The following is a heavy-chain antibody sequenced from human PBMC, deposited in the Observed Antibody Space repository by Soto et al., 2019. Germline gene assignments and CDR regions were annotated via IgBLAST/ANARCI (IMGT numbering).Heavy chain of an antibody. J-gene: IGHJ4*02. CDR2: ISSSSSTI. V-gene: IGHV3-48*01. CDR1: GFTFSSYS. D-gene: IGHD3-9*01. CDR3: ARKKYYDILTGYYPFDY. Sequence: GGSLRLSCAASGFTFSSYSMNWVRQAPGKGLEWVSYISSSSSTIYYADSVKGRFTISRDNAKNSLYLQMNSLRAEDTAVYYCARKKYYDILTGYYPFDYWGQGTLVTVSS.